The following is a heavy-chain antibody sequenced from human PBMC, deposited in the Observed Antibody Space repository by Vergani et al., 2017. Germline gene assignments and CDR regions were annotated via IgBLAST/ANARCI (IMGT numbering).Heavy chain of an antibody. CDR1: GFTFSSFA. Sequence: EVQLLESGGGLVQPGGSLRLSCAASGFTFSSFAMSWVRQARGQGLEWVSSIGVSGGGTFYADSVKGRFTFSRDNSKNTLYLQMNSLRAEDTAIYYCAKSGRLGSGWPNPFDYWGQGTLVTVSS. CDR2: IGVSGGGT. J-gene: IGHJ4*02. D-gene: IGHD6-19*01. CDR3: AKSGRLGSGWPNPFDY. V-gene: IGHV3-23*01.